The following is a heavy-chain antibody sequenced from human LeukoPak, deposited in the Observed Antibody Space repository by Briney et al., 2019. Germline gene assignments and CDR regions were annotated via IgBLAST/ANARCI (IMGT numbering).Heavy chain of an antibody. CDR3: ARESSLDARGLYFDY. J-gene: IGHJ4*02. Sequence: SETLSHTCTVSGGSISSGGYYWSWIRQHPGKGLEWIGYIYYSGSTYYNPSLKSRVTISVDTSKNQFSLKLSSVTAADTAVYYCARESSLDARGLYFDYWGQGTLVTVSS. CDR2: IYYSGST. CDR1: GGSISSGGYY. D-gene: IGHD6-13*01. V-gene: IGHV4-31*03.